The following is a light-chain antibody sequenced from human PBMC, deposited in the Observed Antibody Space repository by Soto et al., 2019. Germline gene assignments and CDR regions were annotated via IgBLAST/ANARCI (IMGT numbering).Light chain of an antibody. Sequence: IQMTPPPPSLSASVGDRSTITCRPSQSITKYLNWYKHKPGQAPNLLIYAASSLQSGLPSRFRGTRHATDFTLTISSLQPGVIASYYRFQGYSTPPDTLGQGKKVEI. V-gene: IGKV1-39*01. J-gene: IGKJ2*01. CDR1: QSITKY. CDR2: AAS. CDR3: FQGYSTPPDT.